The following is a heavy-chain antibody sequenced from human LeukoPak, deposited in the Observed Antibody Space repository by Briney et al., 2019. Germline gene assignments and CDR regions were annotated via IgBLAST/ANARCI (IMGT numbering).Heavy chain of an antibody. CDR3: AKDPVYGSGQSHPSDY. V-gene: IGHV3-30*18. CDR1: GFTFSSYG. CDR2: ISYDGSNK. D-gene: IGHD3-3*01. J-gene: IGHJ4*02. Sequence: GGSLRLSCAASGFTFSSYGMHWVRQAPGKGLEWVAVISYDGSNKYYADSVKGRFTISRDNSKNTLFLHMNSLRGEDTAVYYCAKDPVYGSGQSHPSDYWGQGTLVTVSS.